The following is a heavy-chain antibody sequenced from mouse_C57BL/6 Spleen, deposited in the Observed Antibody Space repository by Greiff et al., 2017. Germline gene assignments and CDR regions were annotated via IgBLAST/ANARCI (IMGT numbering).Heavy chain of an antibody. CDR2: INYDGSST. CDR1: GFTFSDSY. J-gene: IGHJ3*01. CDR3: ARVDGSSSWFAY. D-gene: IGHD1-1*01. Sequence: EVHLVESEGGLVQPGSSMKFSCTASGFTFSDSYMAWVRQVPEKGLEWVANINYDGSSTYYLDSLKSRFIISRDNAKNILYLQMSSLKSEDTATYYCARVDGSSSWFAYWGQGTLVTVSA. V-gene: IGHV5-16*01.